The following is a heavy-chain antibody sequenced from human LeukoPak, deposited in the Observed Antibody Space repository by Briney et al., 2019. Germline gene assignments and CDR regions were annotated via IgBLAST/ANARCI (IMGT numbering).Heavy chain of an antibody. CDR1: GFTFGDYA. J-gene: IGHJ4*02. CDR3: TRDMGITMIVVLDY. CDR2: IRSKAYGGTT. V-gene: IGHV3-49*04. D-gene: IGHD3-22*01. Sequence: PGGSLRLSCTASGFTFGDYAMSWVRQAPGKGLEWVGFIRSKAYGGTTEYAASVKGRFTISRDDSKSIAYLQMNSLKTEDTAVYYCTRDMGITMIVVLDYWGQGTLVTVSS.